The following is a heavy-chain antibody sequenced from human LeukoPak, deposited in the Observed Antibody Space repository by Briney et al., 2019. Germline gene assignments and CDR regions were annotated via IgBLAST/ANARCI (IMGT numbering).Heavy chain of an antibody. D-gene: IGHD3-16*01. Sequence: GGSLRLSCAASGFTFSSYWMSWFRQIPGKGLGWLGNIKTDGSEKYYLDSVRGRFTISRDNAKNSLFLQMNSLRGEDTAVYYCVRDYVWGTYGPDYWGQGTLVTVTS. V-gene: IGHV3-7*01. CDR3: VRDYVWGTYGPDY. CDR2: IKTDGSEK. J-gene: IGHJ4*02. CDR1: GFTFSSYW.